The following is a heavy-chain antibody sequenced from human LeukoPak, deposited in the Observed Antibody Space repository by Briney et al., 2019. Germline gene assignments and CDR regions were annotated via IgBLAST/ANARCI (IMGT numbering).Heavy chain of an antibody. Sequence: SETLSLTCTVSGGSISSYYWSWIRQPAGKGLEWIGRIYTSGSTNYHPSLKSRVTMSVDTSKNQFSLKLSSVTAADTAVHYCARDSGSYXXAFDIWGQXXMVXXSS. CDR2: IYTSGST. CDR3: ARDSGSYXXAFDI. J-gene: IGHJ3*02. V-gene: IGHV4-4*07. CDR1: GGSISSYY. D-gene: IGHD1-26*01.